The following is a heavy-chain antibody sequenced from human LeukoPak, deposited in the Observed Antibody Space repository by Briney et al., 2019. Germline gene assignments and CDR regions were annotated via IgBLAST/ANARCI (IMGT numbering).Heavy chain of an antibody. CDR1: GGSFSGYY. Sequence: SETLSLTCAVYGGSFSGYYWSWIRQPPGKGLEWIGEINHSGSTNYNPSLKSRVTISVDTSKNQFSLKLSPVTAADTAVYYCARGTTVKAFDIWGQGTMVTVSS. CDR2: INHSGST. J-gene: IGHJ3*02. D-gene: IGHD4-17*01. CDR3: ARGTTVKAFDI. V-gene: IGHV4-34*01.